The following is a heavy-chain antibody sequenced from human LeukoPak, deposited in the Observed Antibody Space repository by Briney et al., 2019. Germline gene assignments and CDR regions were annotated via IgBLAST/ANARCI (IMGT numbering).Heavy chain of an antibody. Sequence: GGSLRLSCAASGFTFSSYAMSWVRQAPGKGLEWVSAISGSGGSTYYADSVKGRFTISRDNSKNTLYLQMNSLRAEYTAVYYCAKSPYYYDSSGQLGTKDNWFDPWGQGTLVTVSS. J-gene: IGHJ5*02. CDR3: AKSPYYYDSSGQLGTKDNWFDP. CDR1: GFTFSSYA. CDR2: ISGSGGST. V-gene: IGHV3-23*01. D-gene: IGHD3-22*01.